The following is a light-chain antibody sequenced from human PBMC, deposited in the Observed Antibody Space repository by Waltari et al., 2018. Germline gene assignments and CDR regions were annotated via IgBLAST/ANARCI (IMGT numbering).Light chain of an antibody. Sequence: QSVLTQSPSASAAPGQRVTISCSGSSSNIGSTHVYWYQHVPGTAPKLLSYRNNQRPSGAPDRFSGSNSGTSASLAVSGLRSEDEADYYCAAWDDTLSGVVFGGGTKLTVL. J-gene: IGLJ2*01. V-gene: IGLV1-47*01. CDR2: RNN. CDR1: SSNIGSTH. CDR3: AAWDDTLSGVV.